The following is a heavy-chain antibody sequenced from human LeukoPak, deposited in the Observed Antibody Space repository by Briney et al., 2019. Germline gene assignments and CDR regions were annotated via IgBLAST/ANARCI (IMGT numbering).Heavy chain of an antibody. J-gene: IGHJ6*03. D-gene: IGHD5-18*01. Sequence: GGSLRLSCAASGFTFSSYAMHWVRQAPGKGLVWVSRINSDGSSTSYADSVKGRFTISRDNAKNTLYLQMNSLRAEDTAVYYCARGITAIVNYYYYYYMDVWGKGTTVTVSS. CDR2: INSDGSST. CDR3: ARGITAIVNYYYYYYMDV. CDR1: GFTFSSYA. V-gene: IGHV3-74*01.